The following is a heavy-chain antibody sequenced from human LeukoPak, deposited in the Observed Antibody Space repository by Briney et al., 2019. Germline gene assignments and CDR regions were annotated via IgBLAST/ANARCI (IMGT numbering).Heavy chain of an antibody. Sequence: GGSLRLSCAASGFTFSDYYTSWIRQAPGKGLEWVSYISSSGSTIYYADFVKGRFTISRDNAKNSLYLQMNSLRAEDTAVYYCARADGWSYFDYWGQGTLVTVSS. CDR2: ISSSGSTI. J-gene: IGHJ4*02. CDR3: ARADGWSYFDY. CDR1: GFTFSDYY. V-gene: IGHV3-11*01. D-gene: IGHD2-15*01.